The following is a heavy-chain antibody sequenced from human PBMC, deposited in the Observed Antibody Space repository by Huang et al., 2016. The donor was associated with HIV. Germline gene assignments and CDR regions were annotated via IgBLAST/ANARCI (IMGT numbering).Heavy chain of an antibody. V-gene: IGHV5-51*03. CDR2: ICPGDSYT. Sequence: EVQLVQSGAEVKKPGESLKISCKGSGYSFSTYWIGWVRQMPGKCLEGMGMICPGDSYTRYSPSFQGQVTISADKSISTAYLQWSRLKASDTAMYYCASTASYSGSYRGAFDIWGQGTMVTVSS. CDR3: ASTASYSGSYRGAFDI. D-gene: IGHD1-26*01. CDR1: GYSFSTYW. J-gene: IGHJ3*02.